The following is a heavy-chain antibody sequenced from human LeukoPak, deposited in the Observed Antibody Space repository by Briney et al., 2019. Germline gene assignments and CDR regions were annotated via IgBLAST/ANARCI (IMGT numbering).Heavy chain of an antibody. V-gene: IGHV3-11*01. CDR1: GFTFSDYY. CDR3: ARVGRGIAAAGFGAFDI. D-gene: IGHD6-13*01. CDR2: ISGGTTTI. Sequence: GGSLRLSCAASGFTFSDYYMTWIRQAPGKGLEWVSYISGGTTTIFYADSVKGRFTISRDNAKNSLYLQMNGLRAKDTAVYYCARVGRGIAAAGFGAFDIWGQGTMLTVSS. J-gene: IGHJ3*02.